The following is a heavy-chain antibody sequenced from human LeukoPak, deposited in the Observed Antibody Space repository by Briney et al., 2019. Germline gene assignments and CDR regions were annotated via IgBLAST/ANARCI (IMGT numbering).Heavy chain of an antibody. V-gene: IGHV3-9*03. CDR1: GFTFSSYW. CDR3: AKDISPGAARGRFDY. Sequence: AGGSLRLSCGASGFTFSSYWMHWVRQAPGKGLEWVSGISWNSGSIGYANSVRGRFTISRDNAKNSLYLQMNSLRAEDMALYYCAKDISPGAARGRFDYWGQGTLVTVSS. J-gene: IGHJ4*02. CDR2: ISWNSGSI. D-gene: IGHD6-6*01.